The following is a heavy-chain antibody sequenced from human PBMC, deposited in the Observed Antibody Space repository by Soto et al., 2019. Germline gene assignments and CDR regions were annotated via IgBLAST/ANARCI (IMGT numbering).Heavy chain of an antibody. D-gene: IGHD3-10*02. J-gene: IGHJ5*02. CDR2: IYYSGST. Sequence: SETLSLTCTVSGGSISSGDYYWSWIRQPPGKGLEWIGYIYYSGSTYYNPSLKSRVTISVDTSKNQFSLKLSSVTAADTAVYCCALFGGGNYVSNWFDPWGQGTLVTVSS. CDR1: GGSISSGDYY. V-gene: IGHV4-30-4*01. CDR3: ALFGGGNYVSNWFDP.